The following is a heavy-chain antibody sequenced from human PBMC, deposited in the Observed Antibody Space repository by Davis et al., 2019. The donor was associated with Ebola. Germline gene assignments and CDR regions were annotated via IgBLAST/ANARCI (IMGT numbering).Heavy chain of an antibody. CDR3: ARGWSKAYYYYGMDV. CDR1: GYTFNIYY. V-gene: IGHV1-46*02. Sequence: AASVKVSCKASGYTFNIYYMYWVRQAPGQGLEWMGIINPSGGTTSYAQKFQGRVTITRATSASTAYMELSSLRSEETAVYYCARGWSKAYYYYGMDVWGQGTTVTVSS. D-gene: IGHD2-15*01. J-gene: IGHJ6*02. CDR2: INPSGGTT.